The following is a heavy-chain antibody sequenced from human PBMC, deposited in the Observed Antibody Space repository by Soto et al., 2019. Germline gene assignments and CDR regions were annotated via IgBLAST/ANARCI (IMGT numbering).Heavy chain of an antibody. J-gene: IGHJ5*02. CDR1: GGSFSGHY. D-gene: IGHD2-8*01. CDR3: ARGPSRLLMGDSFA. CDR2: INHSGGT. Sequence: SETLSLTCAVYGGSFSGHYWSWIRQPPGKGLEWIGEINHSGGTTYNPSLNSRVAISVDTSKNQFSLKLNSVTAADTAVYYCARGPSRLLMGDSFAWGQGTLVPVSS. V-gene: IGHV4-34*01.